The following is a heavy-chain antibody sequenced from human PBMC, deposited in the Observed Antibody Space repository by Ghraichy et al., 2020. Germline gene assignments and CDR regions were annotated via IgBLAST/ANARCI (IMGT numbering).Heavy chain of an antibody. Sequence: GGSLRLSCAASGFTFSSYAMTWVRQAPGKGLEWVSVIGARGGSAFYADSVKGRFTISRDNSKNTLYLQMNSLRAEDTAVYYCAKGGIFGVGSLQYYFDYWGQGTLVTVSS. V-gene: IGHV3-23*01. CDR2: IGARGGSA. D-gene: IGHD3-3*01. CDR3: AKGGIFGVGSLQYYFDY. J-gene: IGHJ4*02. CDR1: GFTFSSYA.